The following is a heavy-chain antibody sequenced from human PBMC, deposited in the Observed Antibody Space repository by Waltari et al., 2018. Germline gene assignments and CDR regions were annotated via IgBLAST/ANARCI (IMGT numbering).Heavy chain of an antibody. CDR1: GGSISSYY. J-gene: IGHJ6*02. CDR2: IYYSGST. D-gene: IGHD1-26*01. Sequence: QVQLQESGPGLVKPSETLSLTCTVSGGSISSYYWSWIRQPPGKGLEWIGYIYYSGSTNYNPSLKSRVTISVDTSKNQSSLKLSSVTAADTAVYYCASVRGSYYTPTDYYYYGMDVWGQGTTVTVSS. CDR3: ASVRGSYYTPTDYYYYGMDV. V-gene: IGHV4-59*01.